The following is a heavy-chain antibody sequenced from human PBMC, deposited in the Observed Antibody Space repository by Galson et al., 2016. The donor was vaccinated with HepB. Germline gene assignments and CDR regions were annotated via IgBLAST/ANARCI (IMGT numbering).Heavy chain of an antibody. CDR2: ISYDGSKT. Sequence: SLRLSCAASGFRFSNYGMHWVRQAPGKGLEWVAVISYDGSKTYYADSVKGRFTISRDFSKNTLYLQMNTLRPEDTAVYYCAKDPLLYSTNWFYFDDWGQGTLVTVSS. CDR3: AKDPLLYSTNWFYFDD. V-gene: IGHV3-30*18. CDR1: GFRFSNYG. D-gene: IGHD2-2*01. J-gene: IGHJ4*02.